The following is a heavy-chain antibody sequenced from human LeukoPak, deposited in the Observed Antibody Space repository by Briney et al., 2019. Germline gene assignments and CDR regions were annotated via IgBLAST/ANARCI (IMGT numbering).Heavy chain of an antibody. V-gene: IGHV4-59*01. D-gene: IGHD3/OR15-3a*01. CDR2: IYYSGST. J-gene: IGHJ4*02. Sequence: SETLSLTCTVSGGSISSYYWSWIRQPPGKGLEWIGYIYYSGSTNYNPSLKSRVTISVDTSKNQFSLKLSSVTTADTAVYYCARSHSVWTSFDYWGQGTLVTVSS. CDR1: GGSISSYY. CDR3: ARSHSVWTSFDY.